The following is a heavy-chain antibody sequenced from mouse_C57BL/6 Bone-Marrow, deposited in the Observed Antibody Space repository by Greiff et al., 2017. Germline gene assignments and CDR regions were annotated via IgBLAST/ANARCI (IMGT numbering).Heavy chain of an antibody. CDR1: GYTFTSYW. Sequence: QVQLQQPGAELVKPGASVKLSCKASGYTFTSYWMQWVKQRPGQGLEWIGEIDPSDSYTNYNQKFKGKATLTVDTSSSTAYMQLSSLTSEDSAVYYCARRRGYFDVWGTGTTVTASS. CDR3: ARRRGYFDV. CDR2: IDPSDSYT. J-gene: IGHJ1*03. V-gene: IGHV1-50*01.